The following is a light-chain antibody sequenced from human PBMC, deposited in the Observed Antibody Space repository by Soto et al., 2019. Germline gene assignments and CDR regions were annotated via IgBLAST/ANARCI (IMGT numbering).Light chain of an antibody. V-gene: IGKV2-28*01. CDR2: LGS. J-gene: IGKJ4*01. Sequence: EIVLTQSPLSLPVTPGEPASISCRSSRNLLHSNGYYYLDWYLQRTGQSPQLLIYLGSTRASGVPDRFSGSGSGTDFTLTISRLEGEDVGVYFCAHGLATPFTVGGVTKVDIK. CDR1: RNLLHSNGYYY. CDR3: AHGLATPFT.